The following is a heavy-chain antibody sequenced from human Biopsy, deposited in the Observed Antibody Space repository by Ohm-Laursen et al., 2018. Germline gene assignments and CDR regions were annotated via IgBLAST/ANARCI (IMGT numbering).Heavy chain of an antibody. J-gene: IGHJ6*02. V-gene: IGHV4-59*07. Sequence: SDTLSLTWSVSGGFISSDYWSWIRQTPGKGLEWIGYIYYSGSTNYNPSLKSRVTISVDTSKNQFSLRLNSVTAADTAVYYCARATNSTGWPYYYFYGMDVWGQGTTVTVSS. CDR1: GGFISSDY. D-gene: IGHD2/OR15-2a*01. CDR3: ARATNSTGWPYYYFYGMDV. CDR2: IYYSGST.